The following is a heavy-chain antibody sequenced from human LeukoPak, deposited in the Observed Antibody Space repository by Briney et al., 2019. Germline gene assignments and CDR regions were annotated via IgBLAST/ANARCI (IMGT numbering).Heavy chain of an antibody. CDR1: GYSISGSNW. CDR3: ARGRGPVRRLPAGYFDY. Sequence: SSDTLSLTCAVSGYSISGSNWWGWIRQPPGKGLEWIGYIYYSGSIYYNPSLKGRVTMSGDTSKNQFSLKLSCVTAVDTAVYYCARGRGPVRRLPAGYFDYWGQGTLVTVSS. CDR2: IYYSGSI. J-gene: IGHJ4*02. V-gene: IGHV4-28*05. D-gene: IGHD2-21*02.